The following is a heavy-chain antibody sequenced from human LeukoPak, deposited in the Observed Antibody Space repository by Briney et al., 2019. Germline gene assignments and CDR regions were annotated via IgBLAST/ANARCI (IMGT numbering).Heavy chain of an antibody. Sequence: GGSLRLSCAASGFSFSSYEMNWVRQAPGKGLEWVSYISSSGSTIYYADSVKGRFTISRDNAKNSLYLQMNSLRAEDTAVYYCAELGITMIGGVWGKGATVTISS. J-gene: IGHJ6*04. D-gene: IGHD3-10*02. CDR3: AELGITMIGGV. V-gene: IGHV3-48*03. CDR2: ISSSGSTI. CDR1: GFSFSSYE.